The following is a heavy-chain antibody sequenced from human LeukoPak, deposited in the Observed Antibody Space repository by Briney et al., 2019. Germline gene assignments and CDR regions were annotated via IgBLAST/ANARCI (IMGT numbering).Heavy chain of an antibody. V-gene: IGHV3-74*01. J-gene: IGHJ4*02. CDR3: ASGGSGTYDY. D-gene: IGHD1-26*01. CDR1: GFTFSSFC. CDR2: ISAGGDTT. Sequence: GGSLRLSCAASGFTFSSFCMHWVRHAPGKGLVWVSRISAGGDTTTYADSVKGRFTISRDNARNTLYLQMNSLRAEDTAVYYCASGGSGTYDYWGQGTLVTVSS.